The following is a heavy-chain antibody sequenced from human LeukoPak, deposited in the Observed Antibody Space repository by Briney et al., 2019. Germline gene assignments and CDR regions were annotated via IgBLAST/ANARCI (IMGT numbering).Heavy chain of an antibody. CDR2: MDPNSCNT. V-gene: IGHV1-8*03. J-gene: IGHJ4*02. CDR3: ARGLMVRGAWPY. CDR1: GYTFTSYD. Sequence: GASVKVSCKASGYTFTSYDINWVRQATGQGLECRGGMDPNSCNTGYAQKFQGRVTITRNTYISTPYMELSSLRSEDTAVYYCARGLMVRGAWPYWGKGPLVTVSS. D-gene: IGHD3-10*01.